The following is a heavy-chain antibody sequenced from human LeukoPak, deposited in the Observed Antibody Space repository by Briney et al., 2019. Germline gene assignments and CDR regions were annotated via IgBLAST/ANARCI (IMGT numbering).Heavy chain of an antibody. CDR2: IYYSGST. V-gene: IGHV4-39*07. D-gene: IGHD3-3*01. CDR1: GVSISSSSYY. CDR3: AKDGVLGGDY. J-gene: IGHJ4*02. Sequence: PSETLSLTCAVSGVSISSSSYYWGWGRQPPGKGLEWIGSIYYSGSTYYNPSLKSRVTISVDTSKNQFSLKLSSVTAADTAVYYCAKDGVLGGDYWGQGTLVTVSS.